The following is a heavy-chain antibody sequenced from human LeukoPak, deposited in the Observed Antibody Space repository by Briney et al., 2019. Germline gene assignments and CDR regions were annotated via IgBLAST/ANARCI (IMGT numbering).Heavy chain of an antibody. CDR1: GYTFTSYA. CDR3: ARAPDQLWFGETWFDP. D-gene: IGHD3-10*01. CDR2: INAGNGNT. Sequence: ASVKVSCKASGYTFTSYAMHWVRQAPGQRLEWMGWINAGNGNTKYSQKFQGRVTITRDTSASTAYMELSSLRSEDTAVYYCARAPDQLWFGETWFDPWGQGTLVTVSS. V-gene: IGHV1-3*01. J-gene: IGHJ5*02.